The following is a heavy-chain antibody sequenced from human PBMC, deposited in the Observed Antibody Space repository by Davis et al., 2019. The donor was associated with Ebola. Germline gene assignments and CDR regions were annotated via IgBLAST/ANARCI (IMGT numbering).Heavy chain of an antibody. V-gene: IGHV1-69*13. CDR2: IIPIFGTA. J-gene: IGHJ3*02. CDR3: ARVGNQEAYYDSSGAYAFDI. CDR1: GGTFSSYA. D-gene: IGHD3-22*01. Sequence: SVKVSCKASGGTFSSYAIRWVRQAPGQGLEWMGGIIPIFGTANYAQKFQGRVTITADESTSTAYMELSSLRSEDTAVYYCARVGNQEAYYDSSGAYAFDIWGQGTMVTVSS.